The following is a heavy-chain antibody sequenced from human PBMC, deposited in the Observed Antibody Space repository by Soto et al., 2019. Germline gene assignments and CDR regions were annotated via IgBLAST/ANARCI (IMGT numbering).Heavy chain of an antibody. CDR3: AIFLTTVLTLLIVD. CDR1: GFTLSSYA. Sequence: PGGSLRLSCAASGFTLSSYAMSWVRQAPGKGLEWVSAISGSGGSTYYADSVKGRFTISRDNSKNTLYLQMNSLRAEDTAVYYCAIFLTTVLTLLIVDWGQGPLVTVSS. CDR2: ISGSGGST. V-gene: IGHV3-23*01. J-gene: IGHJ4*02. D-gene: IGHD4-17*01.